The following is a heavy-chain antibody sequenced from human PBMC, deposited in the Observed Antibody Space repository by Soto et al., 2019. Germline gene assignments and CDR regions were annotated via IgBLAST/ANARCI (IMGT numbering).Heavy chain of an antibody. CDR2: IYYSGST. D-gene: IGHD5-18*01. Sequence: SETLSLTCTVSGGSISSGDYYWSWIRQPPGKGLEWIGYIYYSGSTYYNPSLKSRVTISVDTSKNQFSLKLSSVTAADTAVYYCARVATAMSSNWFDPWGQGTLVTVSS. J-gene: IGHJ5*02. CDR1: GGSISSGDYY. CDR3: ARVATAMSSNWFDP. V-gene: IGHV4-30-4*01.